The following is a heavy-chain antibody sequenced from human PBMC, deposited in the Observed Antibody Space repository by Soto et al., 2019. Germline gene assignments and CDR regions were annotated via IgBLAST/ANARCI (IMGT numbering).Heavy chain of an antibody. V-gene: IGHV2-5*02. CDR3: AHRLDYYDSSGYPPQNYFDY. CDR2: IYWDDDK. D-gene: IGHD3-22*01. J-gene: IGHJ4*02. CDR1: GFSLSTSGVG. Sequence: QITLKESGPTLVKPTQTLTLTCTFSGFSLSTSGVGVGWIRQPPGKALEWLALIYWDDDKRYSPSLKSRLTIPKNTSKNQVVLTMTNMDPVDKATYYCAHRLDYYDSSGYPPQNYFDYWGQGTLVTVSS.